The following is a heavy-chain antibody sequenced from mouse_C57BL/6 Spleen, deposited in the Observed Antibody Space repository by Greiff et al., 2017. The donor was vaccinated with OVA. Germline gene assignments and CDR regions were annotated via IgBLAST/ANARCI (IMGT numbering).Heavy chain of an antibody. CDR1: GFSFNTYA. J-gene: IGHJ2*01. V-gene: IGHV10-1*01. CDR2: IRSKSNNYAT. Sequence: EVKLVESGGGLVQPKGSLKLSCAASGFSFNTYAMNWVRQAPGKGLEWVARIRSKSNNYATYYADSVKDRFTISRDDSESMLYLQMNNLKTEDTAMYYCVRQGIYDGYYVYFDYWGQGTTLTVSS. D-gene: IGHD2-3*01. CDR3: VRQGIYDGYYVYFDY.